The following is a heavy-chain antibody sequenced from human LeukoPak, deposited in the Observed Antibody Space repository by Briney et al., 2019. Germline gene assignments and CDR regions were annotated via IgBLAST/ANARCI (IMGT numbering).Heavy chain of an antibody. CDR3: APAVYSYGLFDY. V-gene: IGHV1-24*01. J-gene: IGHJ4*02. D-gene: IGHD5-18*01. CDR1: GYTLTELS. Sequence: ASVKVSCKVPGYTLTELSMHWVRQAPGKGLEWMGGFDPEDGETIYAQKFQGRVTMTEDTSTDTAYMELSSLRSEDTAVYYCAPAVYSYGLFDYWGQGTLVTVSS. CDR2: FDPEDGET.